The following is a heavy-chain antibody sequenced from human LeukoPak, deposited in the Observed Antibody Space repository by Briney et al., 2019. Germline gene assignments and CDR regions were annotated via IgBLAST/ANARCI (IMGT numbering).Heavy chain of an antibody. D-gene: IGHD5-18*01. J-gene: IGHJ3*02. Sequence: PGRSLRLSCTASGFTFGVYSMSWFRRAPGKGLEWVGLIISKAYGGTTEYAAAVKGRFTISRDDSRGSAYLQMNSLETEDTAVYYCTSNPGYSYGSLDAFDIWGQGTMVTVSS. CDR3: TSNPGYSYGSLDAFDI. CDR1: GFTFGVYS. V-gene: IGHV3-49*03. CDR2: IISKAYGGTT.